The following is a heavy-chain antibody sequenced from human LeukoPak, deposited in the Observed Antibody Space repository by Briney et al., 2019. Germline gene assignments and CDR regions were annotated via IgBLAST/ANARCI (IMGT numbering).Heavy chain of an antibody. CDR2: ISDGDDTI. V-gene: IGHV3-11*01. CDR3: VRGTYYSGSGLGSWFDP. CDR1: GFMVSDYY. Sequence: GGSLRLSCVASGFMVSDYYMNWIRQAPGKGLEWISHISDGDDTIDYADSVKGRFSMSRDNAKNSLYLGVSGLRAEDTAVYYCVRGTYYSGSGLGSWFDPWGQGTLVTVSS. D-gene: IGHD2-21*01. J-gene: IGHJ5*02.